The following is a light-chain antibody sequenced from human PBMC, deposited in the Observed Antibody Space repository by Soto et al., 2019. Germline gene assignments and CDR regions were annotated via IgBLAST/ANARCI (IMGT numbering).Light chain of an antibody. Sequence: LKKSLVTVSLYNGERATXSCSASQSVAANYLAWYQQKRGQAHRLIIYGASSRATGIPDRLSGSGSGTDFTLTISRLEPEDFSVYYCHQYGTAPLTFVPFTNVDVK. CDR3: HQYGTAPLT. CDR2: GAS. J-gene: IGKJ3*01. CDR1: QSVAANY. V-gene: IGKV3-20*01.